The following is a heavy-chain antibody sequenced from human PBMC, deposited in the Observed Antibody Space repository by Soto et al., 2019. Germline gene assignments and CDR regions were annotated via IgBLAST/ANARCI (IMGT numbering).Heavy chain of an antibody. CDR3: ARYGSGSNLKDPFDY. Sequence: PGGSLRLSCAASGFTFSSYAMSWVRQAPGKGLEWVSFISRSSETIYYADAVKGRFTISRDNGKNSLYLQVNSLRAEDTAVYYCARYGSGSNLKDPFDYWGHGTLVTVSS. D-gene: IGHD3-10*01. CDR1: GFTFSSYA. J-gene: IGHJ4*01. V-gene: IGHV3-48*01. CDR2: ISRSSETI.